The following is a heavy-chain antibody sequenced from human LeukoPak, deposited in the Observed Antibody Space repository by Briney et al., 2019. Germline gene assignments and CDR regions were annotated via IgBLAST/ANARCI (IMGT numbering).Heavy chain of an antibody. CDR3: ARGAIAAAGNWFDP. J-gene: IGHJ5*02. D-gene: IGHD6-13*01. CDR2: IYHSGST. V-gene: IGHV4-30-2*01. Sequence: SETLSLTCAVSGGSISSGGYSWSWIRQPPGKGLEWIGYIYHSGSTHYNPSLKSRVTISVDRSKNQFSLKLSSVTAADTAVYYCARGAIAAAGNWFDPWGQGTLVTVSS. CDR1: GGSISSGGYS.